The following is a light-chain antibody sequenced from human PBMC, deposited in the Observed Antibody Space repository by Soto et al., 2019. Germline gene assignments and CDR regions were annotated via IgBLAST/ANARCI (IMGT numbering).Light chain of an antibody. V-gene: IGKV3-20*01. CDR3: QQYDSSPIT. CDR2: GAS. Sequence: EIVLTQSPGTLSLSPGERATLSCRASQSVSSSYLAWYQQKPGQAPSLLIYGASRRATGIQDRFSGSGSGTDFTLTIRRLEPEDFAVYYCQQYDSSPITVGQGTRLEIK. J-gene: IGKJ5*01. CDR1: QSVSSSY.